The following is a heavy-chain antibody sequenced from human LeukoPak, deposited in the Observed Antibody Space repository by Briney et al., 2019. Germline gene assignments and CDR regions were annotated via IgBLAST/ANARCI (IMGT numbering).Heavy chain of an antibody. V-gene: IGHV4-39*07. J-gene: IGHJ4*02. CDR2: IYYSGST. Sequence: SETMSLTCTVSGGSITNINYYWGWIRQPPGKGLEWIGSIYYSGSTYYNPSLKSRVTISITSNNQFSLKLNSVTAADTAVYYCAREGYCSGGTCYGWIPIDYWGQGTLVTVSS. CDR1: GGSITNINYY. D-gene: IGHD2-15*01. CDR3: AREGYCSGGTCYGWIPIDY.